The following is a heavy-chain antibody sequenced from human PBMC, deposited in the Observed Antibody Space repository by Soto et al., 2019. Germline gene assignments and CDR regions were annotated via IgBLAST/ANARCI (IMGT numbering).Heavy chain of an antibody. J-gene: IGHJ2*01. Sequence: QVQLQESGPGLVKPSQTLSLTCTVPGDSSSSGDYYWSWIRQPPGKGLEWIGYIYYSGSTNYNPSLSSRVTLSVDTSKNQFSLNLSSVTAADTAVYYCARIVESDYTIDFDLWGRGTLVTVSS. CDR3: ARIVESDYTIDFDL. D-gene: IGHD3-3*01. CDR2: IYYSGST. V-gene: IGHV4-30-4*08. CDR1: GDSSSSGDYY.